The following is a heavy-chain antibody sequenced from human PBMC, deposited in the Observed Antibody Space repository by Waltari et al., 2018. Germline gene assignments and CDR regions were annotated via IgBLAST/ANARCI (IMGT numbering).Heavy chain of an antibody. J-gene: IGHJ5*02. V-gene: IGHV4-39*07. D-gene: IGHD3-22*01. CDR3: ARVPGRYYDSSGYYP. CDR2: IYYSGST. CDR1: GGSISSSSYY. Sequence: QLQLQESGPGLVKPSETLSLTCTVSGGSISSSSYYWGWIRQPPGKGLAGIGSIYYSGSTYYNPSLKSRVTISVDTSKNQFSLKLSSVTAADTAVYYCARVPGRYYDSSGYYPWGQGTLVTVSS.